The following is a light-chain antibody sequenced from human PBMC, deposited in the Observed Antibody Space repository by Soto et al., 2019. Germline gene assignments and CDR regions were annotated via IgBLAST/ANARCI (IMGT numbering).Light chain of an antibody. CDR3: QHYNSYSWT. CDR2: DAS. V-gene: IGKV1-5*01. Sequence: DIQMTQSPSTLSASVGDRVTITCRASQSISGWLAWSQQKPGKAPELLIYDASNLHSGVPSRFSGRGSGTEFTLTISSLQPDDFATYYCQHYNSYSWTFGQGTKV. CDR1: QSISGW. J-gene: IGKJ1*01.